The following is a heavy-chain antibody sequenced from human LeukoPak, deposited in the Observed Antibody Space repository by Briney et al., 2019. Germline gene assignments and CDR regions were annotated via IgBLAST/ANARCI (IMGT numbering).Heavy chain of an antibody. CDR3: AIGGDSSTSCYRCFNF. V-gene: IGHV5-51*01. J-gene: IGHJ4*02. Sequence: HGASLQISCTGAGYRFTSYWIGWVRPLSGKGLEWVAIIYPGDSDTRYSPSFRGQVTISADKSISTAYLQWDSLEASDTAMYYCAIGGDSSTSCYRCFNFWGQGTLVTVSS. CDR2: IYPGDSDT. D-gene: IGHD2-2*01. CDR1: GYRFTSYW.